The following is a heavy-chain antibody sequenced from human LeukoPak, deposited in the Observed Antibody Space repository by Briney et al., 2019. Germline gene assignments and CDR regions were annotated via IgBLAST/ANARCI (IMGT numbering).Heavy chain of an antibody. V-gene: IGHV3-21*01. J-gene: IGHJ4*02. D-gene: IGHD6-19*01. CDR2: ISSSSSYI. CDR3: ASRPGIAVAGTDY. Sequence: GGSLRLSCAASGFTFSSYSMNWVRQAPGKGLEWVSSISSSSSYIYYADSVKGRFTISRDNAKNSLYLQMNSLRAEDTAVYYCASRPGIAVAGTDYWGQGTLVTVSS. CDR1: GFTFSSYS.